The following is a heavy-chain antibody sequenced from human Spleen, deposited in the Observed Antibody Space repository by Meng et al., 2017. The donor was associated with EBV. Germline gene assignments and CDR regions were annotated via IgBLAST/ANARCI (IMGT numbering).Heavy chain of an antibody. Sequence: LRSSGSVLVKPSVSPSLTCAVSGASIDSSDWWTWSRQAPGKGLEWIGEIHHSGTTNYNPSLESRVTISIDKSDNQFSLKLTSVTAADTAVYYCARGLGGHYPTMEYWGQGTLVTVSS. CDR1: GASIDSSDW. CDR2: IHHSGTT. J-gene: IGHJ4*02. D-gene: IGHD3-22*01. V-gene: IGHV4-4*02. CDR3: ARGLGGHYPTMEY.